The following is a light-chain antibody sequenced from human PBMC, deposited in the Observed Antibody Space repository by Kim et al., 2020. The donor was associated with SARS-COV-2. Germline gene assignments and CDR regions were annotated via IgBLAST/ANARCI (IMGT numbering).Light chain of an antibody. CDR1: RSDSGSNT. CDR2: SND. Sequence: GQGVTISCAGGRSDSGSNTVNWYQQPPETSPRLLIYSNDKRPSGVPGRFSGSRSGTSASLAISGLQSDDEADYFCASWDDGLSGPVFGGGTQLTVL. CDR3: ASWDDGLSGPV. V-gene: IGLV1-44*01. J-gene: IGLJ2*01.